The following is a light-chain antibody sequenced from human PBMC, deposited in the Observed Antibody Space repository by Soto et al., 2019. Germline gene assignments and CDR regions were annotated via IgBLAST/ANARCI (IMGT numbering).Light chain of an antibody. CDR1: QAIRYD. CDR3: LQDYNYPPT. CDR2: AAS. J-gene: IGKJ5*01. V-gene: IGKV1-6*02. Sequence: AIQMTQSPSSQSASVGDRVTITCRASQAIRYDLGWYQQKPGKAPKLLIYAASSLQSGVPSRFSGSGSGTDFTLTISSLQAEDFATYYCLQDYNYPPTFGQGTRLEIK.